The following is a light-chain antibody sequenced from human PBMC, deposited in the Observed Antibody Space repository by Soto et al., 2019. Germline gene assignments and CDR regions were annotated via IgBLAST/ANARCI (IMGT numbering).Light chain of an antibody. CDR1: ASDIGAYNF. V-gene: IGLV2-8*01. Sequence: QSALTQPPSASGSPGQSATISCTGAASDIGAYNFVSWYQQHPGKAPKLMIYEVYKRPSGVPDRFSGSKSGNTASLTVSGLQAEDEADYYCTSFAGSNKLIFGGGTKLT. CDR3: TSFAGSNKLI. CDR2: EVY. J-gene: IGLJ2*01.